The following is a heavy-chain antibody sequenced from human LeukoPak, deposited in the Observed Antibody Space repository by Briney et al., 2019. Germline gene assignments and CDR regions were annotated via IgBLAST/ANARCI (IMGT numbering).Heavy chain of an antibody. Sequence: QTGGSLRLSCVASGFALSMYTLHWVRQAPGKGLECVAVASYDGGNKYYADSVKGRFTISRDNSKNTLYLQMNSLKTEDTAVYFCARSGSTAFDYWGQGTLVTVSS. D-gene: IGHD1-26*01. CDR2: ASYDGGNK. V-gene: IGHV3-30-3*01. CDR1: GFALSMYT. CDR3: ARSGSTAFDY. J-gene: IGHJ4*02.